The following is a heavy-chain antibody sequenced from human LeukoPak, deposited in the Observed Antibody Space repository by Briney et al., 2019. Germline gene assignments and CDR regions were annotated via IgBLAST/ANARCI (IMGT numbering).Heavy chain of an antibody. V-gene: IGHV4-59*08. D-gene: IGHD2-2*02. CDR3: ARASPDCSSTSCYTGGAFDI. J-gene: IGHJ3*02. CDR1: GGSISSYY. CDR2: IYYSGST. Sequence: SETLSLTCTVSGGSISSYYWSWIRQPPGKGLEWIGYIYYSGSTNYNPSLKSRVTISVDTSKNQFSLKLSSVTAADTAVYYCARASPDCSSTSCYTGGAFDIWGQGTMVTVSS.